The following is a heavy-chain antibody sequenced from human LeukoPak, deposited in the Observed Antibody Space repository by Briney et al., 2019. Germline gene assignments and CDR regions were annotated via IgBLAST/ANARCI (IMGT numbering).Heavy chain of an antibody. D-gene: IGHD1-26*01. V-gene: IGHV1-2*06. J-gene: IGHJ4*02. CDR2: INPNSGGT. CDR3: AVWGAGFDY. Sequence: GASVTVSCTASGYTFTGYYMHWVRQAPGQGLEWMGRINPNSGGTNYAQKFQGRVTMTRDTSISTAYMELRRLRSDDTAVYYCAVWGAGFDYWGQGTLVTVSS. CDR1: GYTFTGYY.